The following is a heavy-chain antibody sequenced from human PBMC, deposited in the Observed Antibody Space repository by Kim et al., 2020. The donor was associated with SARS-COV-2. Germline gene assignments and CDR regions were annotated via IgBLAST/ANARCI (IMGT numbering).Heavy chain of an antibody. D-gene: IGHD2-15*01. CDR1: GFTFNNYG. CDR3: AGDPPGGMCYPCET. CDR2: IWSNGAKK. Sequence: GGSLRLSCVASGFTFNNYGIHWIRQAPGAGLEWVAFIWSNGAKKFYADSVKGRFTISKDNAKNTAYLELNSLRGDDTASYYCAGDPPGGMCYPCETWGQGTDVIVSA. J-gene: IGHJ3*01. V-gene: IGHV3-33*01.